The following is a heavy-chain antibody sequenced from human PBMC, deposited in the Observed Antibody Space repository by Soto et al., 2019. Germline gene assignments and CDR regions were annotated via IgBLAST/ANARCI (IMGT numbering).Heavy chain of an antibody. Sequence: QVQLQESGPGLVKPSETLSLTCTVSGSSVSSYYWSWIRQPPGKGLEWIGYISNSGSTNYNPSLRSRVTRSVDTSKNQFSLKMTSVTAADTAVYYCARETPYCTSTSCSASYYYGMDVWGQGTTVTVSS. D-gene: IGHD2-2*01. J-gene: IGHJ6*02. CDR2: ISNSGST. CDR1: GSSVSSYY. CDR3: ARETPYCTSTSCSASYYYGMDV. V-gene: IGHV4-59*02.